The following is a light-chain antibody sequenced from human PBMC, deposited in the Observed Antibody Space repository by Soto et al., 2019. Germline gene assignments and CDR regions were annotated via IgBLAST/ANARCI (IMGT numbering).Light chain of an antibody. CDR3: QKYNIAPLT. CDR2: SAS. CDR1: QGINNY. V-gene: IGKV1-27*01. J-gene: IGKJ4*01. Sequence: DIQMTQSQSSLSASVVDRVTITCRASQGINNYLAWYQQKPGKAPKVLIHSASSLQSGVPSRFSGSASGTDFTLTISSLQPEDVGTYYCQKYNIAPLTFGGGTKVDIK.